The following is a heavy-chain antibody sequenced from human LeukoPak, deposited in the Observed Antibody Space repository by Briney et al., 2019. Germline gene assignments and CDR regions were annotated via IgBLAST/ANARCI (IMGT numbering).Heavy chain of an antibody. V-gene: IGHV4-59*01. CDR1: GGSISSYY. J-gene: IGHJ4*02. CDR3: ARDDYYDSSQYYNY. CDR2: IYYSGST. Sequence: SETLSLTCTVSGGSISSYYWSWIRQPPGKGLEWVGYIYYSGSTNYNPSLKSRVTISVDTSKNQFSLKLSSVTAADTAVYYCARDDYYDSSQYYNYWGQGTLVTVSS. D-gene: IGHD3-22*01.